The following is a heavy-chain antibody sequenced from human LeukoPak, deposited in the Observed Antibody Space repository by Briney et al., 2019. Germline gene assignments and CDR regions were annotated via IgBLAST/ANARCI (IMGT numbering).Heavy chain of an antibody. CDR2: INHSGIT. Sequence: SETLSLTCTVSGGPISSYYWSWIRQPPGKGLEWIGYINHSGITNNNPSLKSRVTTSVDTSKNQFSLKLSSVTAADTAVYYCARFYYDSSGYGFDSWGQGTKVTVSS. J-gene: IGHJ3*02. D-gene: IGHD3-22*01. V-gene: IGHV4-59*01. CDR3: ARFYYDSSGYGFDS. CDR1: GGPISSYY.